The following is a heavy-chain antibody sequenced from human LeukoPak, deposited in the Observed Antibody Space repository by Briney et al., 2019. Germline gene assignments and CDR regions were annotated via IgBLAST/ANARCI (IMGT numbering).Heavy chain of an antibody. J-gene: IGHJ6*03. CDR2: IYYSGST. CDR3: ARRRGGDYGMYYYYYMAV. D-gene: IGHD4-17*01. Sequence: KTSETLSLTCTVSGGSISSYYWSWIRQPPGKGLEWIGYIYYSGSTNYNPSLKSRVTISVDTSKNQFSLKLSSVTAADTAVYYCARRRGGDYGMYYYYYMAVWGKGTTVTVSS. V-gene: IGHV4-59*01. CDR1: GGSISSYY.